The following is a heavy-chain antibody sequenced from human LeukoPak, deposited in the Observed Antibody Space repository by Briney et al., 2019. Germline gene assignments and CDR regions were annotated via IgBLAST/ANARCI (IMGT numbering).Heavy chain of an antibody. J-gene: IGHJ3*02. V-gene: IGHV3-48*03. Sequence: GGSLRLSCAASGFTFSSYEMNWVRQAPGKGLEWVSYISSSGSTIYYADSVKGRFTISRENAKNSLYLQMNSLRAGDTAVYYCARADVDTEGFDIWGQGTMVTVSS. CDR1: GFTFSSYE. D-gene: IGHD5-18*01. CDR3: ARADVDTEGFDI. CDR2: ISSSGSTI.